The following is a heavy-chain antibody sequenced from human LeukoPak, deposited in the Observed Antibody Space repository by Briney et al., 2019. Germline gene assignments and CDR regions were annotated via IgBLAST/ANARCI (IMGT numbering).Heavy chain of an antibody. CDR2: ISSSSSYI. J-gene: IGHJ5*02. V-gene: IGHV3-21*01. Sequence: GGSLRLSCAASGFTFSSYSMNWVRQAPGRGLEWVSSISSSSSYIYYADSVKGRFTISRDNAKNSLYLQMNSLRAEDTAVYYCAREYYYDSSGYPNWCDPWGQGTLVTVSS. D-gene: IGHD3-22*01. CDR1: GFTFSSYS. CDR3: AREYYYDSSGYPNWCDP.